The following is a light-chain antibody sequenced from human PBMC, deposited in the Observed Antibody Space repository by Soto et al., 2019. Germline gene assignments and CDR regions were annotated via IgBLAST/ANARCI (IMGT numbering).Light chain of an antibody. CDR2: GAS. Sequence: DIVMTQSPATLSVSPGETATLSCRASQRVSSNLAWYQQKPGQAPRLLIFGASTRATGIPARFSGSGSGTEYNLTISRRQAEDFSVYRGQQYNIWPWPFGQETKVEIK. CDR1: QRVSSN. J-gene: IGKJ1*01. CDR3: QQYNIWPWP. V-gene: IGKV3-15*01.